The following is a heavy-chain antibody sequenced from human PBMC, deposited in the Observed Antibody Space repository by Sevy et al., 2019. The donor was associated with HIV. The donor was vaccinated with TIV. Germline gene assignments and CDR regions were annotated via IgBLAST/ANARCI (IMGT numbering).Heavy chain of an antibody. CDR1: EITFSDHG. J-gene: IGHJ4*02. Sequence: GWSLRLSCAASEITFSDHGMNWVRQTPGKGLEWISYISGTGTIYYTDSVKGRFAISRDNGKKLLYLQMNSLRADDTAVYYCARSMISFGGLVDNWGQGTLVTVSS. V-gene: IGHV3-48*01. D-gene: IGHD3-16*02. CDR2: ISGTGTI. CDR3: ARSMISFGGLVDN.